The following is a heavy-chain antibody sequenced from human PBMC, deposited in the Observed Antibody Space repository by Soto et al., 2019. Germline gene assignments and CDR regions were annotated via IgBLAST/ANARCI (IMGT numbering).Heavy chain of an antibody. D-gene: IGHD3-10*01. V-gene: IGHV1-69*04. CDR2: IIPILGIA. CDR1: GGTFSSYT. Sequence: SVKVSCKASGGTFSSYTISWVRQAPGQGLEWMGRIIPILGIANYAQKFQGRVTITADKSTSTAYMELSSLRSEDTAVYYCARDRSRVRGAIITGGWFDPWGQGTLVTVSS. J-gene: IGHJ5*02. CDR3: ARDRSRVRGAIITGGWFDP.